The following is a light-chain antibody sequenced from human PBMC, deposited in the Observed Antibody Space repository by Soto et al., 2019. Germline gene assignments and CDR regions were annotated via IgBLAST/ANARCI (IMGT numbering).Light chain of an antibody. CDR2: KAS. V-gene: IGKV1-5*03. CDR1: QSISSW. CDR3: QQYFSSSPWT. Sequence: DIQMTQFPSTLSASVGDRVTITCRASQSISSWLAWYQQKPGKAPKLLIYKASSLESGVPSRFSGSGSWTEFTLTISSLQPDDFATYYLQQYFSSSPWTFGQGTKVEIK. J-gene: IGKJ1*01.